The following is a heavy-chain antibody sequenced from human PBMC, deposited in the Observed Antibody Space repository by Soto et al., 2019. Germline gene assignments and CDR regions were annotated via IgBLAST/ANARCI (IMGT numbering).Heavy chain of an antibody. CDR1: GGSISSGGYS. J-gene: IGHJ5*02. CDR3: ARLPWADYGGIFDP. D-gene: IGHD4-17*01. CDR2: IYYSGST. V-gene: IGHV4-61*08. Sequence: SETLSLTCAVSGGSISSGGYSWSWIRQPPGKGLEWIGYIYYSGSTNYNPSLKGRVTISVDTSKNQFSLKLYSVTTADTAMYYCARLPWADYGGIFDPWGQGTLVTVSS.